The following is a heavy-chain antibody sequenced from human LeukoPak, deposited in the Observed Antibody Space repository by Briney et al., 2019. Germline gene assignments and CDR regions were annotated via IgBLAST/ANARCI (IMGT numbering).Heavy chain of an antibody. CDR2: IDTKSGAT. J-gene: IGHJ4*02. Sequence: ASVKVSCKASGYTFTDYLLHWVRQAPGQGLEWMGWIDTKSGATKFAQKFQARVTMTSDTSITTAYMDLSSLTSDDTAVYYCVTNDVGLRTGLGYWGQGTLVTVSS. CDR3: VTNDVGLRTGLGY. V-gene: IGHV1-2*02. D-gene: IGHD1-26*01. CDR1: GYTFTDYL.